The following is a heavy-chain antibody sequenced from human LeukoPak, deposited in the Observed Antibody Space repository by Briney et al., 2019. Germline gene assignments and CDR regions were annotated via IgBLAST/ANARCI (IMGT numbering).Heavy chain of an antibody. J-gene: IGHJ4*02. CDR3: ARAVPAAPGDY. Sequence: GGSLRLSCAASGFTFSSYSMNWVRQAPGKGLEWVSYISSSSSYIYYADSVKGRFTISRDNAKNSLYLQMNSLRAEDTAVYYCARAVPAAPGDYWGQGTLVTVSS. CDR1: GFTFSSYS. CDR2: ISSSSSYI. D-gene: IGHD2-2*01. V-gene: IGHV3-21*05.